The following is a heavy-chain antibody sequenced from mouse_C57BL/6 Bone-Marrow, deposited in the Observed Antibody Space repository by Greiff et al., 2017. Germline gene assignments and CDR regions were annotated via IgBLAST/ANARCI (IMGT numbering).Heavy chain of an antibody. CDR3: ARGGTAQGTWDFDY. V-gene: IGHV1-9*01. Sequence: QVQLKQSGAELMKPGASVKLSCKATGYTFTGYWIEWVKQRPGHGLEWSGEILPGSGSTNYNEKFKGKATSTSDTSTNTAYMQLSSLTTEDSAIYYSARGGTAQGTWDFDYWGQGTTLTVSS. D-gene: IGHD3-2*02. CDR2: ILPGSGST. J-gene: IGHJ2*01. CDR1: GYTFTGYW.